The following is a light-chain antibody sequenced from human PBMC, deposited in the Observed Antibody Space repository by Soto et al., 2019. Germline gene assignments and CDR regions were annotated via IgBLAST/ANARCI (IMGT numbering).Light chain of an antibody. J-gene: IGKJ5*01. V-gene: IGKV1-33*01. CDR3: QQYDNLPIT. Sequence: DIQMTQSPSSLSASVGDRVTITCQASQDISNYLNWYQQKPGKAPKLLIYDASNLETRVPSRFSGSGSGTDFTFTISSLQTEDIATYYCQQYDNLPITFGQGTRLEIK. CDR2: DAS. CDR1: QDISNY.